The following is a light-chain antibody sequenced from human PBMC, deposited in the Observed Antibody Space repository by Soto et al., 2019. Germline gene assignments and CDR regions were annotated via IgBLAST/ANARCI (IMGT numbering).Light chain of an antibody. V-gene: IGLV2-14*01. CDR1: STDVGGYNY. CDR3: SSYTSSSPYV. CDR2: DVS. Sequence: QSALTQPASVSGSPGQSITISCTGTSTDVGGYNYVSWYQQHPAKAPELMIYDVSNRPSGVSNRCSGAKSGNTASLTISGLQAEDEADYYCSSYTSSSPYVFGTGTKVTVL. J-gene: IGLJ1*01.